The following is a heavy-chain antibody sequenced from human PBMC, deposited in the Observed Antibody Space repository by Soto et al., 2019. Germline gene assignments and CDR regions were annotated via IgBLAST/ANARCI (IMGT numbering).Heavy chain of an antibody. CDR3: ARAIEMATIGWFDP. V-gene: IGHV5-51*01. CDR1: GYSFTSYW. Sequence: PGESLKISCNASGYSFTSYWIGWVRQMPGKGLEWVGIIYPGDSDTRYRPSLLGQVTISADKSISTAYLQGSSMKASDTAIYYCARAIEMATIGWFDPWGQGTLVTVSS. J-gene: IGHJ5*02. CDR2: IYPGDSDT. D-gene: IGHD5-12*01.